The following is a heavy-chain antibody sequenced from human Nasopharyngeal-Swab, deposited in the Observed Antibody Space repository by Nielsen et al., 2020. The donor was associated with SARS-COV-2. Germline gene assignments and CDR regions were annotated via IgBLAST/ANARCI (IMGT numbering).Heavy chain of an antibody. D-gene: IGHD3-9*01. CDR2: IYWNDDK. J-gene: IGHJ4*02. CDR1: GFSLSTSGVG. CDR3: AREYYDILTGYYSNTDY. Sequence: SGPTLVQPTQTLTLTCTFSGFSLSTSGVGVVWIRQPPGKALEWLALIYWNDDKRYSPSLKSRLTITKDTSKNQVVLTMTNMDPVDTATYYCAREYYDILTGYYSNTDYWGQGTLVTVSS. V-gene: IGHV2-5*01.